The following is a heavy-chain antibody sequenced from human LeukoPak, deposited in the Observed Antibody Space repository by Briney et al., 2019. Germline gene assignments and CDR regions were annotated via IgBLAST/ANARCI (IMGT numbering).Heavy chain of an antibody. Sequence: GGSLRLSCAASGFTVSSSYISWVRQAPGKGLEWVSVIYAGDSTYYADSVKGRFIISRDNSKNTVYLQMDSLRAEDTAVYYCARSYTHYDFWSGYTYQNYFDPWGQETLVTVSS. CDR2: IYAGDST. V-gene: IGHV3-53*01. CDR1: GFTVSSSY. CDR3: ARSYTHYDFWSGYTYQNYFDP. D-gene: IGHD3-3*01. J-gene: IGHJ5*02.